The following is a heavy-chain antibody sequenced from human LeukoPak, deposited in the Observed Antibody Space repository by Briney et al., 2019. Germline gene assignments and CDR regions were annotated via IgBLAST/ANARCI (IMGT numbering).Heavy chain of an antibody. CDR1: GYTFTDYY. V-gene: IGHV1-2*02. CDR3: ARVLEMATPGGDY. J-gene: IGHJ4*02. CDR2: INPNSGGT. Sequence: GASVKVSCKASGYTFTDYYMHWVRQAPGQGLEWMGWINPNSGGTNYAQKFQGRVTMTRDTSISTAYMELSRLRSGDTAVYYCARVLEMATPGGDYWGQGTLVTVSS. D-gene: IGHD5-24*01.